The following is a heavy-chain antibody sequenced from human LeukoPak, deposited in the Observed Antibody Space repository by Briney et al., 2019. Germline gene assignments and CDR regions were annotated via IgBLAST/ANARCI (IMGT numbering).Heavy chain of an antibody. V-gene: IGHV3-53*01. D-gene: IGHD5-18*01. CDR2: IYSGGST. Sequence: PGGSLRLSCAASGFTVSSNCMSWVRQAPGKGLEWVSVIYSGGSTYYADSVKGRFTISRDNSKNTLYLQMNSLRAEDTAVYYCARQGYSYGYDYWGQGTLVTVSS. CDR1: GFTVSSNC. CDR3: ARQGYSYGYDY. J-gene: IGHJ4*02.